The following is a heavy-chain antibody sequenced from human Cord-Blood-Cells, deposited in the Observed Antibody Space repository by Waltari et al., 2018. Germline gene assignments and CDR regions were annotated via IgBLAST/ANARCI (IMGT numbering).Heavy chain of an antibody. Sequence: QVQLVQSGAEVKKPGASVKVSCKAPGYTSTGYYLHWVRHAPGQGLEWMGWINPNSGGTNYAQKFQGRVTMTRDTSISTAYMELSRLRSDDTAVYYCARIYYGSGSYYDAFDIWGQGTMVTVSS. CDR3: ARIYYGSGSYYDAFDI. J-gene: IGHJ3*02. V-gene: IGHV1-2*02. CDR2: INPNSGGT. CDR1: GYTSTGYY. D-gene: IGHD3-10*01.